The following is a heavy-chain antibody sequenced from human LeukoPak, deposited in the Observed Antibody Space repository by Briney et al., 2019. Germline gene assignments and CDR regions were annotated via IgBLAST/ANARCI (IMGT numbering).Heavy chain of an antibody. J-gene: IGHJ5*02. CDR2: INHSGST. CDR1: GGSFSGFY. D-gene: IGHD2-8*01. V-gene: IGHV4-34*01. CDR3: ARGGGYCTNNVCPPWFDP. Sequence: SETLSLTCSVYGGSFSGFYWNWIRQPPGKGLEWIGEINHSGSTHYSPSLKSRLSISVDPSKNQFSLKLSSVTAADTAVYYCARGGGYCTNNVCPPWFDPWGQGALVTVSS.